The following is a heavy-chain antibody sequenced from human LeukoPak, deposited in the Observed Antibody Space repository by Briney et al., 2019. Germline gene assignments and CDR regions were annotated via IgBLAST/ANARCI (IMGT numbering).Heavy chain of an antibody. D-gene: IGHD4-11*01. V-gene: IGHV4-59*01. Sequence: PSETLSLTCTVSGGSISSYYWSWIRQPPGKGLEWIGYIYYSGNTNYNPSLRSRVTISVDTSKNQFSLKLNSVTAADTAVYYCARERDYHIDYWGQGTLVTVSS. CDR1: GGSISSYY. CDR2: IYYSGNT. CDR3: ARERDYHIDY. J-gene: IGHJ4*02.